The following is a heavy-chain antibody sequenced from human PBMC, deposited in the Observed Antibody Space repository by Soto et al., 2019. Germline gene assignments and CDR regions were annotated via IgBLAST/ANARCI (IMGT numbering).Heavy chain of an antibody. CDR1: GYTFISYD. J-gene: IGHJ5*02. Sequence: QVQLVQSGAEVKKPGASVKVSCKASGYTFISYDINWVRQATGQGLEWMGWMNPNSGNTGYAQKFQGRVTMTRNTSINTAYMELSSLGSEDTAVYYCARKPCYDSWIGLGWFGPWGQGTRVTVSS. CDR3: ARKPCYDSWIGLGWFGP. CDR2: MNPNSGNT. V-gene: IGHV1-8*01. D-gene: IGHD3-3*01.